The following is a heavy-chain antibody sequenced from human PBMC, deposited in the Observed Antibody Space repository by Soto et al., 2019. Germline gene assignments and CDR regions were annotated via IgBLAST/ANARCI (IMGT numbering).Heavy chain of an antibody. CDR3: SRRPNCGSYLLLDY. V-gene: IGHV3-21*01. J-gene: IGHJ4*02. Sequence: EVQLVESGGGLVKPGGSLRLSCAASGFTFSSYSMNWVRQAPGKGLEWVSSISSSSSSIYYADSVKGRFTISRDNAKNPLYLEMNSQKLEGRAVYYCSRRPNCGSYLLLDYWGEGTLVTVSS. CDR2: ISSSSSSI. CDR1: GFTFSSYS. D-gene: IGHD3-16*02.